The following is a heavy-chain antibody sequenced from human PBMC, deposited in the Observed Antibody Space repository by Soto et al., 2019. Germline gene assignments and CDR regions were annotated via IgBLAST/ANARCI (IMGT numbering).Heavy chain of an antibody. CDR2: IYWDDDK. D-gene: IGHD5-18*01. V-gene: IGHV2-5*02. CDR1: GFSLSTSGVG. J-gene: IGHJ4*02. CDR3: AHSGIQLWSLFFDY. Sequence: QITLKESGPTLVKPTQTLTLTCTFSGFSLSTSGVGVGWIRQPPGKALEWLALIYWDDDKRYSPSLKSRLTITKDTSKNPVVLTMTNMDPVDTATYYCAHSGIQLWSLFFDYWGQGTLVTVSS.